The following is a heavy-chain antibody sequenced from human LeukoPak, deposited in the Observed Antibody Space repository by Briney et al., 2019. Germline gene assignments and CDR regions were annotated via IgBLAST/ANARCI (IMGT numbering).Heavy chain of an antibody. V-gene: IGHV1-69*13. D-gene: IGHD3-22*01. CDR1: GGTFSSYA. Sequence: ASVKVSCKASGGTFSSYAISWVRQAPGQGLEWMGGIIPIFGTANYAQKFQGRVTITADESTSTAYMELSSLRSEDTAAYYCARDTYYDSSGHDAFDIWGQGTMVTVSS. CDR3: ARDTYYDSSGHDAFDI. CDR2: IIPIFGTA. J-gene: IGHJ3*02.